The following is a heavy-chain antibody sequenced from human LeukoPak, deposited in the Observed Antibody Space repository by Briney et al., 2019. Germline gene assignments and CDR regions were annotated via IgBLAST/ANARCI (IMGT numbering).Heavy chain of an antibody. CDR2: IYYSGST. J-gene: IGHJ6*02. D-gene: IGHD3-9*01. Sequence: SETLSLTCTVSGGSISSYYWSWIRQPPGKGLEWIGYIYYSGSTNYNPSLKSRVTISVDTSKNQFSLKLSSVTAADTAVYYCARGYDILTGYYPYYYYGMDVWGQGTTVTVSS. V-gene: IGHV4-59*01. CDR3: ARGYDILTGYYPYYYYGMDV. CDR1: GGSISSYY.